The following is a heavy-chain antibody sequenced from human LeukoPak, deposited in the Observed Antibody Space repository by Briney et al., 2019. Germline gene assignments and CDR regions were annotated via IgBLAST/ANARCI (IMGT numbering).Heavy chain of an antibody. CDR3: AKERGYSSSSVDY. V-gene: IGHV3-23*01. CDR1: GFTFSSFA. Sequence: GGSLRLSCAASGFTFSSFAMNWVRQAPGKGLEWVSAISGSGDSTYYADSVKGRFTISRDNSKNTLYLQMNSLRAEDTAVYHCAKERGYSSSSVDYWGQGILVTVSS. D-gene: IGHD6-6*01. CDR2: ISGSGDST. J-gene: IGHJ4*02.